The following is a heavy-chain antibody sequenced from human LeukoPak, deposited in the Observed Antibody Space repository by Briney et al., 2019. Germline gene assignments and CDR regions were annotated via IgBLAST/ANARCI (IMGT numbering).Heavy chain of an antibody. CDR2: MNPNSGNT. CDR1: GYTFTSYD. J-gene: IGHJ4*02. V-gene: IGHV1-8*01. D-gene: IGHD2-2*01. Sequence: ASVKVSCKASGYTFTSYDINWVRQATGQGLEWMGWMNPNSGNTGYAQKFQGRVTMTRNTPISTAYMELSSLRSEDTAVYHCARAKRDIVVVPAANYYFDYWGQGTLVTVSS. CDR3: ARAKRDIVVVPAANYYFDY.